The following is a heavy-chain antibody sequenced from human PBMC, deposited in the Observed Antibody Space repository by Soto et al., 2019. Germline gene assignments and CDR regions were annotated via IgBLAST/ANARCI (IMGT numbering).Heavy chain of an antibody. V-gene: IGHV1-18*01. CDR1: GYTFTSYG. CDR2: ISAYNGNT. Sequence: QVQLVQSGAEVKKPGASVKVSCKASGYTFTSYGISWVRQAPGQGLEWMGWISAYNGNTNYAQKLQGRVTMTTDTSTSTAYMELRSVRSDDTAVYYCARLYCSGGSCYPNWFDPWGQGTLVTVSS. CDR3: ARLYCSGGSCYPNWFDP. J-gene: IGHJ5*02. D-gene: IGHD2-15*01.